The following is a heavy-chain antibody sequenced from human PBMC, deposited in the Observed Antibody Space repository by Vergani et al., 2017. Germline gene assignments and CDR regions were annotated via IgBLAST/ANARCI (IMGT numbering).Heavy chain of an antibody. CDR3: TRPRYGIAALET. Sequence: EVQLLESGGGLVQPGGSLRLSCAASGFTFSSYAMSWVRQAPGKGLEWVSAISGSGGSTYYADSVKGRFTISRDNSKNTLHLQMNSLRAEDTAVYYCTRPRYGIAALETWGQGALVTVSS. CDR1: GFTFSSYA. J-gene: IGHJ5*02. V-gene: IGHV3-23*01. CDR2: ISGSGGST. D-gene: IGHD6-13*01.